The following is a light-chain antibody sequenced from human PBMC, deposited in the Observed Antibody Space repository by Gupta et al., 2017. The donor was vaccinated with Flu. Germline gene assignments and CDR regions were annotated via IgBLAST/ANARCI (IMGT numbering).Light chain of an antibody. V-gene: IGKV1-8*01. CDR2: DAS. J-gene: IGKJ1*01. CDR3: QQYYSYPGT. CDR1: QGISSY. Sequence: STGDRVTITCRASQGISSYLAWYQQKPGKAPKLLIYDASTLQSGVPSRFSGSGSGTDFTLTISCLQSEDFATYYCQQYYSYPGTFGQGTKVEIK.